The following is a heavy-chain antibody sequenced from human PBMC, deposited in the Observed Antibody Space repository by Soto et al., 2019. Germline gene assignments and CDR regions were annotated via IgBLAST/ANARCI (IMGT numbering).Heavy chain of an antibody. J-gene: IGHJ4*02. V-gene: IGHV4-59*01. CDR3: ARYRREAVAGYTLDN. D-gene: IGHD6-13*01. CDR2: VYNSGST. CDR1: GGSISSNY. Sequence: SSETLSLTCTVSGGSISSNYWTWIRQPPGKGLEWIGYVYNSGSTIYNPSLKSRVTISEDASKSQFSLKVNSMTAADTAVYYCARYRREAVAGYTLDNWGQGILVTVSS.